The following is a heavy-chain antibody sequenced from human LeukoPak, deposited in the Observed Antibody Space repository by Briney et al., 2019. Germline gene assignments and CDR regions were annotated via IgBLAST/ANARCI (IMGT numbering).Heavy chain of an antibody. D-gene: IGHD2-2*01. CDR2: IYTSGST. J-gene: IGHJ6*03. CDR3: ARIAAAVIGVVDDYYYYMDV. CDR1: GGSISSGNYY. Sequence: SETLSLTCTVSGGSISSGNYYWSWIRQPAGKGLEWIGRIYTSGSTNCNPSLKSRVTISVDTSKNQFSLKLSSVTAADTAVYYCARIAAAVIGVVDDYYYYMDVWGKGTTVTVSS. V-gene: IGHV4-61*02.